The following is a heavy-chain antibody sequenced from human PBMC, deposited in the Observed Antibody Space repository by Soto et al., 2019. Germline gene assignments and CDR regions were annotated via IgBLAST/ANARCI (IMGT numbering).Heavy chain of an antibody. CDR2: IYYSGST. Sequence: SETLSLTCTVTGASINSAGYYWSWILHHPGKGLEWIGDIYYSGSTHYNPSLKSRVSISVDTSESQFSLKVTSVTAADTAVYLCARVQTLGGLINVCDYWGQGTMVTVSP. D-gene: IGHD1-26*01. J-gene: IGHJ4*02. V-gene: IGHV4-31*03. CDR3: ARVQTLGGLINVCDY. CDR1: GASINSAGYY.